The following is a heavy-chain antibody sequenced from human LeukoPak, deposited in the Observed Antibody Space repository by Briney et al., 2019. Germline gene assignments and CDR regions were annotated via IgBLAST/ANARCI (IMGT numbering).Heavy chain of an antibody. D-gene: IGHD3-16*02. V-gene: IGHV1-2*02. CDR1: GYTFTGYY. CDR3: ARDHDYVWGSYRTINY. J-gene: IGHJ4*02. Sequence: ASVKVSCKASGYTFTGYYMHWVRQAPGQGLEWMGWINPNSGGTNYAQKFQGRVTMTRDTSISTAYMELSRLRSDDTAVYYCARDHDYVWGSYRTINYWGQGTLVTVSS. CDR2: INPNSGGT.